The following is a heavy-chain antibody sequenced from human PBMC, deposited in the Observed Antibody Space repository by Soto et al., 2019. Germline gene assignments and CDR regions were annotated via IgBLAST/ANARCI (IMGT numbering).Heavy chain of an antibody. CDR3: AKDFYTVRVPAAPRPHYFDF. CDR1: GFTFSNYD. V-gene: IGHV3-30*18. Sequence: QVQLVESGGGVVQPGRSLRLSCAASGFTFSNYDMHWVRQAPGEGLEWVAVLSLDGTSKTYADSVKGRFNIARDNSTNTLFLQMHSLRTEDTAVYFCAKDFYTVRVPAAPRPHYFDFWGPGTLVTVSS. J-gene: IGHJ4*02. D-gene: IGHD2-2*01. CDR2: LSLDGTSK.